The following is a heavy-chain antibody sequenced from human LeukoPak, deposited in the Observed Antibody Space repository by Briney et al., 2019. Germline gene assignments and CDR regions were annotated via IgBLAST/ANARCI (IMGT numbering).Heavy chain of an antibody. CDR3: ARDSLPRNDIEMSY. D-gene: IGHD1-1*01. CDR2: INPNSGNT. CDR1: GYTFTGYY. J-gene: IGHJ4*02. Sequence: ASVKVSCKTSGYTFTGYYIHWVRQAPGQGLEWMGWINPNSGNTGYAQKFQGRVTITRNTSISTAYMELSSLRSEDTAVYYCARDSLPRNDIEMSYWGQGTLVTVSS. V-gene: IGHV1-8*03.